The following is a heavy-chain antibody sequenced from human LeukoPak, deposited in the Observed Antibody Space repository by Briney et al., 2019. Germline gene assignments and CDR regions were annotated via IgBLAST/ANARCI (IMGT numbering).Heavy chain of an antibody. J-gene: IGHJ4*02. V-gene: IGHV4-39*07. Sequence: SETLSLTCTVSGGSISSSSYYWGWLRQPPGKGLEWIGSIYYSGSTYYNPSLKSRVTISVDTSKNQFSLKLSSVTAADTAVYYCARDLGYCSSTSCYATGVFDYWGQGTLVTVSS. CDR3: ARDLGYCSSTSCYATGVFDY. CDR2: IYYSGST. D-gene: IGHD2-2*01. CDR1: GGSISSSSYY.